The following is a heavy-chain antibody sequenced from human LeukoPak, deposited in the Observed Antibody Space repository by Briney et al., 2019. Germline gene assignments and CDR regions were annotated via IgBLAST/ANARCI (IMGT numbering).Heavy chain of an antibody. CDR3: TRVQAGRSGLMDV. CDR2: VDPDGTTT. D-gene: IGHD2-8*02. Sequence: QSGGSLRLSCAASGFTLSNYWMHWVRQAPGEGLVWVSRVDPDGTTTNYADSVTGRFTTSRDNAKNTLYLQMNSLRAEDTALYYCTRVQAGRSGLMDVWGRGTTVTVSS. CDR1: GFTLSNYW. V-gene: IGHV3-74*01. J-gene: IGHJ6*02.